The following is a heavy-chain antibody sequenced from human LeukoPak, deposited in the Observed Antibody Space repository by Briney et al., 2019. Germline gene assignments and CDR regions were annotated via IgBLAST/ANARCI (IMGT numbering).Heavy chain of an antibody. J-gene: IGHJ4*02. CDR2: ISPISGTT. CDR1: GGTFSIYT. CDR3: ATPPTGTTTTGEYYFDY. D-gene: IGHD1-1*01. V-gene: IGHV1-69*05. Sequence: ASVKVSCKASGGTFSIYTITWVRQAPGQGLEWMGGISPISGTTNYAQKFQGRVTITTDESTSTAYMELSSLRSEDTAVYYCATPPTGTTTTGEYYFDYWGQGTLVTVSS.